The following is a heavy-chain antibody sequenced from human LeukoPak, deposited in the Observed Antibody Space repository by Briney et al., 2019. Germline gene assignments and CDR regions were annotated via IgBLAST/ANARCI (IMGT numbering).Heavy chain of an antibody. CDR2: ISGSGGST. Sequence: GGSLRLSCAASGFTFSSYAMSWVRQAPGKGLEWVSAISGSGGSTYYADSVKGRFTISRDNSKNTLYLQMNSLRAEDTAVYYSARVSSSCYAFDIWGQGTMVTVSS. D-gene: IGHD6-13*01. V-gene: IGHV3-23*01. CDR3: ARVSSSCYAFDI. J-gene: IGHJ3*02. CDR1: GFTFSSYA.